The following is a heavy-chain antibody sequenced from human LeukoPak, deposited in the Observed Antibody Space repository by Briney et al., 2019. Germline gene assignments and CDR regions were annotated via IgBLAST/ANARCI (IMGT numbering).Heavy chain of an antibody. V-gene: IGHV3-48*01. Sequence: GGSLRLSCAASGFTFNTYTMNWVRQAPGKGLEWVSYISGSSGIIDYADSVRGRFTISRGNAKNSLYLQMNSLRAEDTAVYYCARDYCSGGSCYPDYWGQGTLVTVSS. J-gene: IGHJ4*02. CDR3: ARDYCSGGSCYPDY. CDR2: ISGSSGII. D-gene: IGHD2-15*01. CDR1: GFTFNTYT.